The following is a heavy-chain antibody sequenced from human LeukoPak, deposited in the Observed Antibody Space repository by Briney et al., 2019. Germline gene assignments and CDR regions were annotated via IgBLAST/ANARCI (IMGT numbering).Heavy chain of an antibody. D-gene: IGHD3-3*01. J-gene: IGHJ6*02. Sequence: ASVKVSCKASGYTFTGYYMHWVRQAPGQGLEWMGWINPNSGGTNYAQKFQGRVTMTRDTSISTAYMELSRLRSDDTAVYYCVRGGPGVVRYYYYGMDVWGQGTTVTVSS. CDR2: INPNSGGT. CDR3: VRGGPGVVRYYYYGMDV. V-gene: IGHV1-2*02. CDR1: GYTFTGYY.